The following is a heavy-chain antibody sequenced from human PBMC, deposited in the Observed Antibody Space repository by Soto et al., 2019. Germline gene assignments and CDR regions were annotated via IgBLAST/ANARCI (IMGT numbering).Heavy chain of an antibody. J-gene: IGHJ4*02. D-gene: IGHD3-3*01. CDR1: GCTFSSYA. Sequence: GGSLRLFCAVSGCTFSSYAMHCVRQAPGKGVEYVSAISSNGGSTYYANSVKGRFTISRDNSKNTLYLQMGSLRGEDMAVYYWSRSPGVWSGYLLPYYLDYWGQGTLVTVSS. V-gene: IGHV3-64*01. CDR2: ISSNGGST. CDR3: SRSPGVWSGYLLPYYLDY.